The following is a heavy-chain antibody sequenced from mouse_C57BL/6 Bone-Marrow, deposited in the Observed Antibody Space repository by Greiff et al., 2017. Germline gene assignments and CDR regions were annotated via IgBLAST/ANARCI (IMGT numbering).Heavy chain of an antibody. CDR3: ARAGDY. CDR1: GYAFSSYW. J-gene: IGHJ2*01. V-gene: IGHV1-80*01. Sequence: QVQLQQPGAELVKPGASVKISCKASGYAFSSYWMNLVKQRPGKGLEWIGQIYPGDGDTNYNGKFKGKATLTADKSSSTAYMQLSSLTSADSAVYFCARAGDYWGQGTTLTVSS. CDR2: IYPGDGDT.